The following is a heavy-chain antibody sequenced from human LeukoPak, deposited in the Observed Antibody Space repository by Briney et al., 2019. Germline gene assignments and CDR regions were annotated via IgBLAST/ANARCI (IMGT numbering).Heavy chain of an antibody. V-gene: IGHV4-59*01. Sequence: SETLSLTCTVSGGSISSYYWSWIRQPPGKGLEWIGYIYYSGSTNYNPSLKSRVTISVDTSKNQFSLKLSSVTAADTAVYYCARDCSSGSCYSNAFDIWGQGTMVTVSS. CDR2: IYYSGST. CDR1: GGSISSYY. D-gene: IGHD2-15*01. CDR3: ARDCSSGSCYSNAFDI. J-gene: IGHJ3*02.